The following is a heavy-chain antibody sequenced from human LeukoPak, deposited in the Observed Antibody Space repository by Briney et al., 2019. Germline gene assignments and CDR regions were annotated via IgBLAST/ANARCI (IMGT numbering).Heavy chain of an antibody. J-gene: IGHJ4*02. Sequence: GGSLRLSCAASGFTFSSYSMSWVRQAPGKGLEWVSSISSSSSSIYYADSVKGRFTISRDNAKNSLYLQMNSLRAEDTAVYYCARIQTGDKSDYWGQGTLVTVSS. CDR3: ARIQTGDKSDY. CDR1: GFTFSSYS. V-gene: IGHV3-21*01. CDR2: ISSSSSSI. D-gene: IGHD7-27*01.